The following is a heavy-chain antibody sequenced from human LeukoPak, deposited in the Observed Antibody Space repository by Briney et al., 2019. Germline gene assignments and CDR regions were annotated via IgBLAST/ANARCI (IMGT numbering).Heavy chain of an antibody. CDR2: INSDGSST. J-gene: IGHJ4*02. CDR1: GFTFSSYA. Sequence: PGGSLRLSCAASGFTFSSYAMSWVRQAPGKGLVWVSRINSDGSSTNYADSVKGRFTISRDNAKNTLYLQMNSLRAEDTAVYYCARDWDGYGAPGDYWGQGTLVTVSS. D-gene: IGHD5-24*01. CDR3: ARDWDGYGAPGDY. V-gene: IGHV3-74*01.